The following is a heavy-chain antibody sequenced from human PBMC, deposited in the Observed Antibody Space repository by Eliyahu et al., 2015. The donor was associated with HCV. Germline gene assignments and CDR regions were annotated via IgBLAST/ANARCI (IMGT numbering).Heavy chain of an antibody. V-gene: IGHV1-69*06. Sequence: EVKKPGSSVKVSCKASGGTFSSYAISWVRQAPGQGLEWMGGIIPIFGTANYAQKFQGRVTITADKSTSTAYMELSSLRSEDTAVYYCASSGSITNAPYNWFDPWGQGTLVTVSS. D-gene: IGHD3-10*01. CDR3: ASSGSITNAPYNWFDP. CDR1: GGTFSSYA. J-gene: IGHJ5*02. CDR2: IIPIFGTA.